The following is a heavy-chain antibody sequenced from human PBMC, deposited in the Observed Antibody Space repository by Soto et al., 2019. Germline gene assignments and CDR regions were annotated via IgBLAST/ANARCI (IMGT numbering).Heavy chain of an antibody. CDR3: ARDRYSSSWPNYYYYGMDV. J-gene: IGHJ6*02. V-gene: IGHV1-69*13. Sequence: GASVKVSCKASGGTFSSYAISWVRQAPGQGLEWMGGIIPIFGTANYAQKFQGRVTITADESTSTAYMELSSLRSEDTAVYYCARDRYSSSWPNYYYYGMDVWGQGTTVTVSS. CDR1: GGTFSSYA. CDR2: IIPIFGTA. D-gene: IGHD6-13*01.